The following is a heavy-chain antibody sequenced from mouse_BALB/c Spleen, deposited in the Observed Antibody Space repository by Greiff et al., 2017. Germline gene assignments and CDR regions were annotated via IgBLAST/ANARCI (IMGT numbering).Heavy chain of an antibody. CDR1: GFTFSSYT. CDR3: ARDYYDFMDY. J-gene: IGHJ4*01. D-gene: IGHD2-4*01. Sequence: EVMLVESGGGLVQPGGSLKLSCAASGFTFSSYTMSWVRQTPEKRLEWVAYISNGGGSTYYPDTVKGRFTITRDNAKNTLYLQMSSLKSEDTAMYYCARDYYDFMDYWGQGTSVTVSS. V-gene: IGHV5-12-2*01. CDR2: ISNGGGST.